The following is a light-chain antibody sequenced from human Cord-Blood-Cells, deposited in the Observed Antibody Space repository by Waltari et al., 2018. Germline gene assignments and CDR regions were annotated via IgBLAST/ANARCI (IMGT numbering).Light chain of an antibody. Sequence: QSALTQPASVSGSPGQSLTIPYTGTSRDVGGSNYAAWYQQHPGKAPKLMIYDVSNRPSGVSNRFSGSKSGNTASLTISGLQAEDEADYYCSSYTSSSTYVFGTGTKVTVL. CDR3: SSYTSSSTYV. CDR1: SRDVGGSNY. J-gene: IGLJ1*01. V-gene: IGLV2-14*03. CDR2: DVS.